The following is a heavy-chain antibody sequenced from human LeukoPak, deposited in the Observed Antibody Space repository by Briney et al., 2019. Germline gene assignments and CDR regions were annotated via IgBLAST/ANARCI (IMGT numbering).Heavy chain of an antibody. D-gene: IGHD6-19*01. CDR1: GGSISSSSYY. Sequence: SETLSLTCTVSGGSISSSSYYWGWIRQPPGKGLEWIGSIHYSGSTYYNPSLKSRVTISVDTSKNQFSLKLSSVTAADTAVYYCARQNYEYSSGWYRENWFDPWGQGTLVTVSS. V-gene: IGHV4-39*01. CDR2: IHYSGST. J-gene: IGHJ5*02. CDR3: ARQNYEYSSGWYRENWFDP.